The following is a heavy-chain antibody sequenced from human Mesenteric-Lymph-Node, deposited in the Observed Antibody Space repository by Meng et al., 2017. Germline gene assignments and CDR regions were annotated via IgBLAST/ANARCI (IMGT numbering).Heavy chain of an antibody. J-gene: IGHJ4*02. Sequence: SETLSLTCTVSGGSINSGDFYWSWIRQRPGKGLEWIGYIYYSGSTYYNPSLKSQVTISLDTSKKQFSLRLSSVTAADTALYYCARSGIISGWKYYFDNWGQGTLVTVSS. CDR1: GGSINSGDFY. CDR2: IYYSGST. CDR3: ARSGIISGWKYYFDN. D-gene: IGHD6-19*01. V-gene: IGHV4-30-4*01.